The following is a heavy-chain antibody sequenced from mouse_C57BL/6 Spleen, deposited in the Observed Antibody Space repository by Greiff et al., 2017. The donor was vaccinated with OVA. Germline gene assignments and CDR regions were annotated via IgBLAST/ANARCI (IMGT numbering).Heavy chain of an antibody. V-gene: IGHV1-53*01. Sequence: VQLQQSGTELVKPGASVKLSCKASGYTFTSYWMHWVKQRPGQGLEWIGNINPSNGGTNYNEKFKGKATLTVDKSSSTAYMQLSSLTSEDSAVYYCARSLISNHGDYWGQGTTLTVSS. CDR2: INPSNGGT. D-gene: IGHD2-5*01. J-gene: IGHJ2*01. CDR1: GYTFTSYW. CDR3: ARSLISNHGDY.